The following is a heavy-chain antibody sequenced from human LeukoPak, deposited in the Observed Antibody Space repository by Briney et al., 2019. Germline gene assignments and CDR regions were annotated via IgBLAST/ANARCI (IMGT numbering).Heavy chain of an antibody. Sequence: GALRLSCAASGFTFSSYSMNWVRQAPGKGLEWVSSISSSSSYIYYADSVKGRFTISRDNAKNSPYLQMNSLRAEDTAVYYCAHPAGVVTEDYWGQGTLVTVSS. CDR2: ISSSSSYI. D-gene: IGHD2-21*02. CDR1: GFTFSSYS. CDR3: AHPAGVVTEDY. V-gene: IGHV3-21*01. J-gene: IGHJ4*02.